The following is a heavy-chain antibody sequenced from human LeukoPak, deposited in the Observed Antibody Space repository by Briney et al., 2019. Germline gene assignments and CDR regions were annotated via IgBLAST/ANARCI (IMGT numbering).Heavy chain of an antibody. CDR3: ARLNFDGTYYGYFDY. J-gene: IGHJ4*02. V-gene: IGHV4-59*01. CDR1: GGSIRGYY. D-gene: IGHD1-26*01. Sequence: SETLSLTCTVSGGSIRGYYWSWIRQPPGKGLEWIGYIYYSGSTNYNPSLKSRVTISVDTSKNQFSLKLSSVTAADTAVFYCARLNFDGTYYGYFDYWGQGTLVTVSS. CDR2: IYYSGST.